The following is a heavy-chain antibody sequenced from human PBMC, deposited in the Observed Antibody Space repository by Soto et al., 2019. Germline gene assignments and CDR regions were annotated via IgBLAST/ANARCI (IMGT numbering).Heavy chain of an antibody. D-gene: IGHD3-22*01. CDR1: GYTFTIYG. CDR2: ISGYNGNT. Sequence: QVQLVQSGAEVKKPGASVKVSCKASGYTFTIYGISWVRQAPGQGLEWMGWISGYNGNTDYAQNLQDRVTLTTDASTSSVYMELRSLIYDDTAVYYCARVDYYDSSGYYGYWGQGTLITVSS. J-gene: IGHJ4*02. CDR3: ARVDYYDSSGYYGY. V-gene: IGHV1-18*04.